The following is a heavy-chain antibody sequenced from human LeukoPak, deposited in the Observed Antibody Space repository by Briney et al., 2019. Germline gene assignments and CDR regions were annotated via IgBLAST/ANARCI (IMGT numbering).Heavy chain of an antibody. V-gene: IGHV3-11*01. CDR1: GFTFSDYY. CDR2: ISSSGSTI. J-gene: IGHJ4*02. Sequence: GGSLRLSCAASGFTFSDYYMSWIRQAPGKGLEWVSYISSSGSTIYYADSVKGRFTISRDNAKNSLHLQMNSLRAEDTAVYYCAGAPYYYDSSGYSDYGGQGTLVTVSS. CDR3: AGAPYYYDSSGYSDY. D-gene: IGHD3-22*01.